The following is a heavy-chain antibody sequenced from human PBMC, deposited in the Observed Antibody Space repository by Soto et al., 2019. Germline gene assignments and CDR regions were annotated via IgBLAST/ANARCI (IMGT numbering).Heavy chain of an antibody. CDR1: GFIFSSYA. V-gene: IGHV3-23*01. J-gene: IGHJ3*02. CDR3: ATYGDGDAFDI. Sequence: EVQLLESGGGLVQPGGSLRLSCAASGFIFSSYAMSWVRQAPGKGLEWVSAIRGSGGSTYYAESVKGRFTISRDNSKNTLYVQMNSLRAEDTAVYYCATYGDGDAFDIWGQGTMVTVSS. D-gene: IGHD4-17*01. CDR2: IRGSGGST.